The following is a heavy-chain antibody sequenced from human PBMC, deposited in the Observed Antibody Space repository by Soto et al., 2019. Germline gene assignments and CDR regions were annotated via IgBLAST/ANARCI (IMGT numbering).Heavy chain of an antibody. CDR3: ARGERAYGSGSYYSYGMDV. CDR1: GGSFSGYY. J-gene: IGHJ6*02. V-gene: IGHV4-34*01. D-gene: IGHD3-10*01. Sequence: SETLSLTCAVYGGSFSGYYWSWIRQPPGKGLEWIGEINHSGSTNYNPSLKSRVTISVDTSKNHFSLKLSSVTSADTAVYYCARGERAYGSGSYYSYGMDVWGQGTTVTVSS. CDR2: INHSGST.